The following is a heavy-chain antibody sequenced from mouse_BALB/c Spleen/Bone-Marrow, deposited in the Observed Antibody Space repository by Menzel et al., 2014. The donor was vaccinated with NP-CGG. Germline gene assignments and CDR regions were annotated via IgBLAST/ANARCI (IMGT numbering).Heavy chain of an antibody. CDR3: TRQGKWDHYAMDY. CDR2: ISSGGGYT. CDR1: GFTFSTYG. D-gene: IGHD4-1*01. Sequence: EVQGVESGGDLVKPGGSLKLSCAASGFTFSTYGMSWVRQTPDQRLEWVATISSGGGYTYYPDSVKGRFTISRDNAKNTLYLQMSRLKSEDTAMYDWTRQGKWDHYAMDYWGQGTSVTVSS. J-gene: IGHJ4*01. V-gene: IGHV5-6*01.